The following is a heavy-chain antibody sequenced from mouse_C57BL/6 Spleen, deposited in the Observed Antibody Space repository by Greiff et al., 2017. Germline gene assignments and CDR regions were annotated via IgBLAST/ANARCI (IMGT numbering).Heavy chain of an antibody. V-gene: IGHV5-9-1*02. D-gene: IGHD3-2*02. Sequence: EVKLMESGEGLVKPGGSLKLSCAASGFTFSSYAMSWVRQTPEKRLEWVAYISSGGDYIYYADTVKGRFTISRDNARNTLYLQMSSLKSEDTAMYYCTRDRDSSGPPWFAYWGQGTLVTVSA. CDR3: TRDRDSSGPPWFAY. CDR1: GFTFSSYA. CDR2: ISSGGDYI. J-gene: IGHJ3*01.